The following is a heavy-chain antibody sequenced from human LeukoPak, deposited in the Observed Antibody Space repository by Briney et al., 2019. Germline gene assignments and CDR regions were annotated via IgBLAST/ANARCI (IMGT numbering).Heavy chain of an antibody. J-gene: IGHJ6*03. CDR1: GFTFSDYY. D-gene: IGHD1-26*01. Sequence: GGSLRLSCAASGFTFSDYYMSWIRQAPGKGLEWVSYISSSGSTIYYADSVKGRFTISRDNAKNSLYLQMNSLRAEDTAVYYCARVSFSYSGSHWDYYYYMDVWGKGTTVTIPS. CDR3: ARVSFSYSGSHWDYYYYMDV. V-gene: IGHV3-11*01. CDR2: ISSSGSTI.